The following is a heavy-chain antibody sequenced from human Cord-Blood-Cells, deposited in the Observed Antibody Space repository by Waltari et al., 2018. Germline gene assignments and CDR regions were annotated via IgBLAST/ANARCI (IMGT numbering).Heavy chain of an antibody. CDR2: IYHSGNT. J-gene: IGHJ6*02. Sequence: QVQLQESGPGLVKPSGTLSLTCAVSGGSISSSNWWSWVRQPPGKGLGWIGEIYHSGNTNYNPSLKSRVTISVDKSKNQFSLKLSSVTAADTAVYYCARDRDIVVAPAGVVAPVGMDVWGQGTTVTVSS. V-gene: IGHV4-4*02. CDR3: ARDRDIVVAPAGVVAPVGMDV. CDR1: GGSISSSNW. D-gene: IGHD2-2*01.